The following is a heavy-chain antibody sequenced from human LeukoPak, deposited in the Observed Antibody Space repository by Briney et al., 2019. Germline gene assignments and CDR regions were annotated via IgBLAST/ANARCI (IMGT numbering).Heavy chain of an antibody. CDR1: GGSISSSNW. D-gene: IGHD3-22*01. Sequence: SETLSLTCAVSGGSISSSNWWSWVRQPPGKGLEWIGEIYHSGSTNYNPSLKSRVTISVDKSKNQFSLKLSSVTAADTAVYYCAREGGDDSSGSDAFDIWGQGTMVTVSS. V-gene: IGHV4-4*02. CDR3: AREGGDDSSGSDAFDI. J-gene: IGHJ3*02. CDR2: IYHSGST.